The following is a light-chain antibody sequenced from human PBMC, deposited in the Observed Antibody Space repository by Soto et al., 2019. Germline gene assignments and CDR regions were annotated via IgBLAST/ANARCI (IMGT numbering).Light chain of an antibody. CDR3: QQYYSYPA. J-gene: IGKJ4*01. Sequence: AIQLTQSPSALSASVGDRVTITCQASQGISSYLAWYQQKPGKAPKLLIYAASTLQSGVPSRFSGSGSGTDFTLTISCLQSEDFATYYCQQYYSYPAFGGGTKV. V-gene: IGKV1-8*01. CDR1: QGISSY. CDR2: AAS.